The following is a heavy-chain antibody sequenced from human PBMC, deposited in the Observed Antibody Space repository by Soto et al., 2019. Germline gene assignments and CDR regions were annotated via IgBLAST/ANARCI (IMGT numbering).Heavy chain of an antibody. CDR3: ARDTGSNWFDP. D-gene: IGHD2-8*02. CDR2: IYYRGNT. Sequence: QVQLQESGPGLVKPSQTLSLTCTVSGGSISTVGYYWSWIRQHPGKGLEWIGNIYYRGNTYYNPSLKSRITISVDTSKNRFSLKLTSVTAADTAVYYCARDTGSNWFDPWGQGTLVTVSS. V-gene: IGHV4-31*03. J-gene: IGHJ5*02. CDR1: GGSISTVGYY.